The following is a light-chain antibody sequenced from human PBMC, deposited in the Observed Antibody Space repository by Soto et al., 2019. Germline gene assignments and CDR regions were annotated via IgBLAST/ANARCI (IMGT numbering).Light chain of an antibody. CDR1: QSISSY. CDR2: AAS. CDR3: QQSYSTPPTYT. Sequence: DIQMTQSPSSLSASVGDRVTITCRASQSISSYLNWYQQQPGKAPKLLIYAASSLQSGVPSRFSGSGSGTDFTLTISSLQPEDFATYYCQQSYSTPPTYTFGQGTKLEIK. J-gene: IGKJ2*01. V-gene: IGKV1-39*01.